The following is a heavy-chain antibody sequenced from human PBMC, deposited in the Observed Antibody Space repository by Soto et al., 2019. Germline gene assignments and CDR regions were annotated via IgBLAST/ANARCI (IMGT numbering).Heavy chain of an antibody. J-gene: IGHJ6*02. CDR3: AKDLVTMVRGVIIAPGDYYYGMDV. CDR1: GCTFNSYS. Sequence: GGSLKLCCASSGCTFNSYSMNWVRQAPGLGLEWVSYISSSSTTKYYTDSVKGRFTISRDNAKNSLYLQMNSLRDDDTAVYYCAKDLVTMVRGVIIAPGDYYYGMDVWGQGT. CDR2: ISSSSTTK. V-gene: IGHV3-48*02. D-gene: IGHD3-10*01.